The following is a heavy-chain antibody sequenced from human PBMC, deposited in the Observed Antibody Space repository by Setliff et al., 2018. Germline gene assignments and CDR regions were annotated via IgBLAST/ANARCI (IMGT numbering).Heavy chain of an antibody. Sequence: PSETLSLTCTVSGGSISSSSYYWGWIRQPPGKGLDWIGRIYYSGRTYYNPPLRSRVTISVDTSKNQFSLKLSSVTAADTAVYYCARSVVVIAYDAFDIWGQGTMVTVSS. J-gene: IGHJ3*02. D-gene: IGHD2-21*01. V-gene: IGHV4-39*01. CDR3: ARSVVVIAYDAFDI. CDR2: IYYSGRT. CDR1: GGSISSSSYY.